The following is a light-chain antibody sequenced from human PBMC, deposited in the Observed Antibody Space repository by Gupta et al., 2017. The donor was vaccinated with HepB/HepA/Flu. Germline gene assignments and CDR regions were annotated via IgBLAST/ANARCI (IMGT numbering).Light chain of an antibody. V-gene: IGLV1-44*01. CDR2: STN. CDR1: SSNVGSHN. CDR3: GTWDKSLNAFV. Sequence: QSVLTQPPSASGTPGPRVTISCSGSSSNVGSHNINWYQQLPGTAPKLPIYSTNQRPSGVPDRFSASKSGTSASLAISGLQSEDEADYFCGTWDKSLNAFVFGTGTEVTVL. J-gene: IGLJ1*01.